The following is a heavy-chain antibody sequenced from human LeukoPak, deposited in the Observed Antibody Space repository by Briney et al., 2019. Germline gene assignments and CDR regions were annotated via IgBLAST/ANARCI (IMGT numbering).Heavy chain of an antibody. Sequence: GGSLRLSCAASGFTFNHAWMNWVRQAPGKGLEWVGRIKSKTDDETTDYAAHVKGRFTISRDDSKNTLYLQMNSLKTEDTAVYYCTTSWERRYDYWGQGTLVTVSS. CDR3: TTSWERRYDY. CDR2: IKSKTDDETT. CDR1: GFTFNHAW. D-gene: IGHD1-26*01. V-gene: IGHV3-15*01. J-gene: IGHJ4*02.